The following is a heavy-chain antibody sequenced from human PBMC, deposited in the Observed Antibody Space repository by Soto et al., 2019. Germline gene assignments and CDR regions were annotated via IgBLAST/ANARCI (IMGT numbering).Heavy chain of an antibody. J-gene: IGHJ6*03. D-gene: IGHD3-16*01. V-gene: IGHV1-69*02. CDR2: IIPILGIA. CDR3: ARASTSSYYYYCYIDV. CDR1: GGTFSSYT. Sequence: QVQLVQSGAEVKKPGSSVKVSCKASGGTFSSYTISWVRQAPGQGLEWMGRIIPILGIANYAQKFQGRVTITADKSTSTAYMELSSLRSEDTAVYYCARASTSSYYYYCYIDVWGKGTPVTVSS.